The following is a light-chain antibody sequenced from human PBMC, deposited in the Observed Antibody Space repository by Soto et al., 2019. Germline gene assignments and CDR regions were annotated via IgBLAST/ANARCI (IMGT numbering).Light chain of an antibody. CDR1: SSDVGAYNY. J-gene: IGLJ3*02. V-gene: IGLV2-8*01. Sequence: QSALTQPPSASGSPGQSVTISCTGTSSDVGAYNYVSWYQQHAGKAPKLVIYEVTKRPSGVPDRFSGSKSANTASLTVSGLQAEDEADYYCSSFASSNTWVFGGGTKLDRP. CDR2: EVT. CDR3: SSFASSNTWV.